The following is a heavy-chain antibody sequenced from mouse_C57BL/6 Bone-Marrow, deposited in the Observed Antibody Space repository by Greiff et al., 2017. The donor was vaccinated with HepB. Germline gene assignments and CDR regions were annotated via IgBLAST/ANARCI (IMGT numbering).Heavy chain of an antibody. J-gene: IGHJ3*01. V-gene: IGHV1-22*01. CDR2: INPNNGGT. Sequence: EVKLMESGPELVKPGASVKMSCKASGYTFTDYNMHWVKQSHGKSLEWIGYINPNNGGTSYNQKFKGKATLTVNKSSSTAYMELRSLTSEDSAVYYCAGDYSKAWFAYWGQGTLVTVSA. CDR1: GYTFTDYN. D-gene: IGHD2-5*01. CDR3: AGDYSKAWFAY.